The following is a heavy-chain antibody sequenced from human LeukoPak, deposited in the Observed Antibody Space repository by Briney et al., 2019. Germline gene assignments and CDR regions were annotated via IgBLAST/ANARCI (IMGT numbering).Heavy chain of an antibody. CDR1: GFXLSNCG. CDR2: SSTSSGVT. Sequence: GGSLRLSCAASGFXLSNCGMXXXXXAXXXXXXXVSYSSTSSGVTXXXDSVKGRXXXSXXXXXXXLXLQMNSLRAEDTAVYYCAKGMPDMAYFDCWGQGTLVTVSS. CDR3: AKGMPDMAYFDC. V-gene: IGHV3-48*01. J-gene: IGHJ4*02. D-gene: IGHD5-18*01.